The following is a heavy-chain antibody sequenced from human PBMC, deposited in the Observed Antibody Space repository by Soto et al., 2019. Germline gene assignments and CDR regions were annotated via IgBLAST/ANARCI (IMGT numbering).Heavy chain of an antibody. V-gene: IGHV1-69*13. D-gene: IGHD4-17*01. J-gene: IGHJ4*02. Sequence: GASVKVSCKASGYTFTSYGISWVRQAPGQGLEWMGGIIPIFGTANYAQKFQGRVTITADESTSTAYMELSSLRSEDTAVYYCARGTTVETGNYWGQGALVTVSS. CDR2: IIPIFGTA. CDR3: ARGTTVETGNY. CDR1: GYTFTSYG.